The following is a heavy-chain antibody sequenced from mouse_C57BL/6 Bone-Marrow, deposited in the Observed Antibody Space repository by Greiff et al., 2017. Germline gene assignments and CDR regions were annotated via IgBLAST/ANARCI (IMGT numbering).Heavy chain of an antibody. J-gene: IGHJ3*01. CDR3: ARLVGAY. V-gene: IGHV1-26*01. Sequence: EVKLQQSGPELVKPGASVKISCKASGYTFTDYYMNWVKQSPGKSLEWIGDINPNNGGTSYNQKFKGKATMTVDKSSSTAYMELRSLTSEDSAVYYCARLVGAYWGQGTLVTVSA. D-gene: IGHD3-1*01. CDR1: GYTFTDYY. CDR2: INPNNGGT.